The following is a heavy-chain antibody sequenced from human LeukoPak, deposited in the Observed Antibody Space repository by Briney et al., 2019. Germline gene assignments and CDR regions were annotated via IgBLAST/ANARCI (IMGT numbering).Heavy chain of an antibody. V-gene: IGHV4-59*01. CDR2: IYYSGST. Sequence: ASETLSLTCTVSGGSISSYSWSWIRQPPGKGPEWIGYIYYSGSTNYNPSLKSRVTISVDTSKNQFSLELSSVTAADTAVYFCARGDSAMGRWGQGTLVTVSS. CDR1: GGSISSYS. CDR3: ARGDSAMGR. J-gene: IGHJ4*02. D-gene: IGHD5-18*01.